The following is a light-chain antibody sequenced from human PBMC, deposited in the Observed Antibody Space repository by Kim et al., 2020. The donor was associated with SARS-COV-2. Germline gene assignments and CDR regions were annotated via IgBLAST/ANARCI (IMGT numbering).Light chain of an antibody. J-gene: IGKJ4*01. CDR2: GAS. CDR1: QSVINNY. Sequence: PGERATVSCRASQSVINNYLAWYQQKPGQPPRLLIYGASSRATGIPDRFSGSGSETDFILTISRLDPEDFAVYYCQHYGTSPLTFGGGTKVDIK. CDR3: QHYGTSPLT. V-gene: IGKV3-20*01.